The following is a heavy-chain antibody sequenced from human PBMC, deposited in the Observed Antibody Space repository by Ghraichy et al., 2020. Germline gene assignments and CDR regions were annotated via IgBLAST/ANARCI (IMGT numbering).Heavy chain of an antibody. V-gene: IGHV3-9*01. J-gene: IGHJ4*02. CDR1: GFTFDDYA. Sequence: GGSLRLSCAASGFTFDDYAMHWVRQAPGKGLEWVSGISWNSGSIGYADSVKGRFTISRDNAKNSLYLQMNSLRAEDTALYYCAKGAYSSSSTLDYWGQGTLVTVSS. CDR3: AKGAYSSSSTLDY. D-gene: IGHD6-6*01. CDR2: ISWNSGSI.